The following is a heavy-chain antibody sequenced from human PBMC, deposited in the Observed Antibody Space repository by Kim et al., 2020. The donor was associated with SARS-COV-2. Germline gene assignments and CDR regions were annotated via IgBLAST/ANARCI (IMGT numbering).Heavy chain of an antibody. V-gene: IGHV3-15*01. D-gene: IGHD3-9*01. CDR3: THMYYDMLTGYYSPFY. Sequence: PVRGRFTISRDDSKSTLYLQMNSLKTEDTAVYYCTHMYYDMLTGYYSPFYWGQGTLVTVSS. J-gene: IGHJ4*02.